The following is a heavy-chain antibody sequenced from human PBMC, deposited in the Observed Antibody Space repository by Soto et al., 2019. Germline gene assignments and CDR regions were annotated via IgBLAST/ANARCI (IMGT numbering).Heavy chain of an antibody. CDR3: ARPLGSGRAWFDH. D-gene: IGHD3-10*01. J-gene: IGHJ5*02. Sequence: QLQLQESGPGLVKPSETLSLTCTVSGGSMSSYSYYWGWIRQPPGKGLEWIGNVYKIGYTYYNPSLKCPFTISVGTSKNQFYLRVSAVTAADTAIYSCARPLGSGRAWFDHWGQGTLVTVSS. CDR2: VYKIGYT. V-gene: IGHV4-39*01. CDR1: GGSMSSYSYY.